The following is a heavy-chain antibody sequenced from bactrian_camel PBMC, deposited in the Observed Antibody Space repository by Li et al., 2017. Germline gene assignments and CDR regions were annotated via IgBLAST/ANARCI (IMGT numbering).Heavy chain of an antibody. V-gene: IGHV3S40*01. CDR2: ITSGGGFK. J-gene: IGHJ4*01. CDR1: GFLFSNYS. CDR3: AAAPTWLYVGTWFQEAQYVD. Sequence: VQLVESGGGLVQPGGSLRLSCLASGFLFSNYSVSWVRQAPGKGLEWVSGITSGGGFKRYADVVKDRFTISQDGRFTGLQDNAKNTVYLQMTDLKPEDTAMYYCAAAPTWLYVGTWFQEAQYVDWGQGTQVTVS. D-gene: IGHD6*01.